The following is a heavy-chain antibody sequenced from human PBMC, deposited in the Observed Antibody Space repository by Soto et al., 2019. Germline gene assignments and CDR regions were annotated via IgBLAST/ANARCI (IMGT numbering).Heavy chain of an antibody. J-gene: IGHJ6*03. CDR2: INHSGST. Sequence: SETLSLTCAVYGGSFSGYYWSWIRQPPGKGLEWIGEINHSGSTNYNPSLKSRVTISVDTSKNQFSLKLSSVTAADTAVYYCARGHVGYCSGGSCSTYYYYYYYMDVWGKGTTVTVSS. V-gene: IGHV4-34*01. CDR1: GGSFSGYY. CDR3: ARGHVGYCSGGSCSTYYYYYYYMDV. D-gene: IGHD2-15*01.